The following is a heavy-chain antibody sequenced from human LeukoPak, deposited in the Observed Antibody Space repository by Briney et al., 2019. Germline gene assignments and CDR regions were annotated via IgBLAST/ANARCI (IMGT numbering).Heavy chain of an antibody. D-gene: IGHD1-26*01. CDR2: INHNGNVN. J-gene: IGHJ4*02. Sequence: GGSLRLSCAASGFTFSSYWMNWARQAPGKGLEWVASINHNGNVNYYVDSVKGRFTISRDNAKNSLYLQMNSLRAEDTAMYHCVRDLGGRSGHWGQGTLVTVSS. CDR1: GFTFSSYW. V-gene: IGHV3-7*01. CDR3: VRDLGGRSGH.